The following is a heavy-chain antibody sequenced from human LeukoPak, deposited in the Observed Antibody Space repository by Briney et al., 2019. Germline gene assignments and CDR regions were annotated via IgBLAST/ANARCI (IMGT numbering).Heavy chain of an antibody. CDR1: GGSISSGTHY. CDR2: VFTSGSP. J-gene: IGHJ4*02. Sequence: SETVSLTCDVSGGSISSGTHYWTWIRQPVGKGLEWLGRVFTSGSPTYNPSLESRVVISIDKSKNQFSLKLSSVTAADTAVYYCARTDSSGYLYYFDYWGQGTLVTVSS. CDR3: ARTDSSGYLYYFDY. D-gene: IGHD3-22*01. V-gene: IGHV4-61*02.